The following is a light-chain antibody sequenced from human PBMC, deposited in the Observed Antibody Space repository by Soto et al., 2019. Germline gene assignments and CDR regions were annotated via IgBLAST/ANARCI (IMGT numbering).Light chain of an antibody. J-gene: IGLJ2*01. CDR1: SSDVGGYNY. Sequence: QSALTQPASVSGSPGQSITISCTGTSSDVGGYNYVSWYQQHPGKAPKLMIYEVSNRPSGVSNRFSGSKSGNTASLTISGLQAEDEADYYCSSYTSSSILLHVVFGGGTKVTV. CDR2: EVS. CDR3: SSYTSSSILLHVV. V-gene: IGLV2-14*01.